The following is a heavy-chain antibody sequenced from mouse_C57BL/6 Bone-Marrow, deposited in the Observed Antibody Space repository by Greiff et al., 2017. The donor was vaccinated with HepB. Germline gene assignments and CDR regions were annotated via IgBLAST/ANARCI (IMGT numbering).Heavy chain of an antibody. CDR3: ARFTTVVEDAMDY. J-gene: IGHJ4*01. D-gene: IGHD1-1*01. CDR1: GYTFTSYG. Sequence: QVQLKESGAELARPGASVKLSCKASGYTFTSYGISWVKQRTGQGLEWIGEIYPRSGNTYYNEKFKGKATLTADKSSSTAYMELRRLTSEDSAVYFCARFTTVVEDAMDYWGQGTSVTVSS. V-gene: IGHV1-81*01. CDR2: IYPRSGNT.